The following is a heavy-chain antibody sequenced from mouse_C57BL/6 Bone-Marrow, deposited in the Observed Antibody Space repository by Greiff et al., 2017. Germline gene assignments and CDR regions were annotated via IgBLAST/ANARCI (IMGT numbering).Heavy chain of an antibody. V-gene: IGHV14-4*01. Sequence: EVQLQQSGAELVRPGASVKLSCTASGFNIKDDYMHWVKQRPEQGLEWIGWIDPENGDTEYASKFQGKATITADTSANTVYLQLSSLTSEDTAVYYCTTPFYYYGSRRFDYWGQGTTLTVSS. CDR2: IDPENGDT. J-gene: IGHJ2*01. CDR1: GFNIKDDY. CDR3: TTPFYYYGSRRFDY. D-gene: IGHD1-1*01.